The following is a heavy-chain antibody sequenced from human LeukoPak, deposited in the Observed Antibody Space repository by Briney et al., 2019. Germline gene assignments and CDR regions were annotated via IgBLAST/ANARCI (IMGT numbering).Heavy chain of an antibody. CDR2: ISGSGGST. CDR1: GFTFSSYA. J-gene: IGHJ4*02. CDR3: ANAGAIVVVPAAEYFDY. D-gene: IGHD2-2*01. V-gene: IGHV3-23*01. Sequence: GGSLRLSCAASGFTFSSYAMSWVRQAPGKGLGWVSAISGSGGSTYYADSVKGRFTISRDNSKNTLYLQMNSLRAEDTAVYYCANAGAIVVVPAAEYFDYWGQGTLVTVSS.